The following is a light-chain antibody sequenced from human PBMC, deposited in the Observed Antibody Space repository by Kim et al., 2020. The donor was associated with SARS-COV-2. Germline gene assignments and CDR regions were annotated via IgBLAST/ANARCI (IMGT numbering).Light chain of an antibody. CDR3: QKYNGAPWT. CDR1: QGISHD. J-gene: IGKJ1*01. Sequence: DIQMTQSPSSLSASVGDRVTIPCRASQGISHDLAWYQQKPGKVPKLLIFAASALHSGVPSRFSGSGSGTDFTLTISSLQPEDVATYYCQKYNGAPWTFGQGTKVEIK. CDR2: AAS. V-gene: IGKV1-27*01.